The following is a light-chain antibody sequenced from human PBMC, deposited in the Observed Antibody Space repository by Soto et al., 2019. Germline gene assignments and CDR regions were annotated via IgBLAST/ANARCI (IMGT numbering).Light chain of an antibody. Sequence: DIQINRSLSSLSASVGDRVTITCRASQSISSYLNWYQQKPGKAPKLLIYAASSLQSGVPSRFSGSGSGTDFTLTISSLQPEDFATYYCQQSYSTPRTFGQGTKVDIK. CDR3: QQSYSTPRT. J-gene: IGKJ1*01. V-gene: IGKV1-39*01. CDR1: QSISSY. CDR2: AAS.